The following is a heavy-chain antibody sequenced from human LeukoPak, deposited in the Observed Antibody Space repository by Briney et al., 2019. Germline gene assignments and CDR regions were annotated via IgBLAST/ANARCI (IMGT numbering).Heavy chain of an antibody. CDR2: FDPEDGET. J-gene: IGHJ4*02. CDR1: GYTLTELS. D-gene: IGHD1-20*01. Sequence: ASVKVSCKVSGYTLTELSMHWVRQAPGKGLEWMGRFDPEDGETIYAQKFQGRVTMTEDTSTDTAYMELSSLRSEDTAVYYCATEGFGTHNWNYNDYWGQGTLVTASS. CDR3: ATEGFGTHNWNYNDY. V-gene: IGHV1-24*01.